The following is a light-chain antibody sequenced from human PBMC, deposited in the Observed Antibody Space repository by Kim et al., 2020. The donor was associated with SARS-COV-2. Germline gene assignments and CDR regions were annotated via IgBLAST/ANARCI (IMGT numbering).Light chain of an antibody. V-gene: IGKV1-16*01. J-gene: IGKJ4*01. Sequence: DIQMTQSPSSLSASVGDRVTITCRASQGISSSLAWFQQKPGKAPKSLIYAASVSSRFSGSGSGTDFTLTISSLQPEDFATYYCQQYNSYPLTFGGGTKVDIK. CDR3: QQYNSYPLT. CDR2: AAS. CDR1: QGISSS.